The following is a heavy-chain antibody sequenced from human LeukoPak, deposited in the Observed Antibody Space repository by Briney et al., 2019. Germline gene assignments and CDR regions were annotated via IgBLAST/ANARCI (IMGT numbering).Heavy chain of an antibody. J-gene: IGHJ4*02. Sequence: GATVKVSCKVSGYTFTDDYMHWVQQAPGKGLEWMGLVDPKDGETAYAEKFQGRVTITADTSTDTVYMELTNLRSEDTALYYCATDRTGYSTSWYYFDYRGQGTLVTVSS. D-gene: IGHD6-13*01. CDR1: GYTFTDDY. CDR3: ATDRTGYSTSWYYFDY. CDR2: VDPKDGET. V-gene: IGHV1-69-2*01.